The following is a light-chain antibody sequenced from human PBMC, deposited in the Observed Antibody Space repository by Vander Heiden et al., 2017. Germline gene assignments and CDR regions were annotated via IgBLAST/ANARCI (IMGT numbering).Light chain of an antibody. V-gene: IGKV1-5*03. CDR3: HHHHA. Sequence: DIQMTQSPSTLSASVGDRVTMSCRASQSFGGWMAWYQQKPGRAPKLLIYRASTLETGVPSRFSGGVSGTEFTLTISSLQPDDIATYYCHHHHAFGPGT. CDR1: QSFGGW. CDR2: RAS. J-gene: IGKJ2*01.